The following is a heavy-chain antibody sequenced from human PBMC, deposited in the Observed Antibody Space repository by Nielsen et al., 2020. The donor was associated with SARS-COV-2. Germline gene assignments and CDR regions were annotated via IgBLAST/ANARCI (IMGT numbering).Heavy chain of an antibody. Sequence: LRLSCAVSGGSISSGGYSWSWIRQPPGKGLEWIGYIYHSGRTYYNPSLKSRVTISVDRSKTQFSLKLSSVPAAVTAVYYCARGGRITFGGAADAFDIWGQGTMVTVSS. CDR3: ARGGRITFGGAADAFDI. V-gene: IGHV4-30-2*01. CDR2: IYHSGRT. J-gene: IGHJ3*02. CDR1: GGSISSGGYS. D-gene: IGHD3-16*01.